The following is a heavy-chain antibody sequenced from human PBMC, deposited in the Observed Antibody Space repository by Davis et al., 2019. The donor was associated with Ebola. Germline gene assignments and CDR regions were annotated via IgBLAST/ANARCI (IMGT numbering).Heavy chain of an antibody. CDR3: AKDHCSSANCYPGLDFQH. Sequence: GESLKISCVASGFTFSIYTMSWVRQVPGKGLEWVSTIGSSGGNTYYADSVMGRFTISRDNSKNTMYLQMNSLRAEDTAIYYCAKDHCSSANCYPGLDFQHWGQGALVTVSS. J-gene: IGHJ1*01. V-gene: IGHV3-23*01. D-gene: IGHD2-2*01. CDR1: GFTFSIYT. CDR2: IGSSGGNT.